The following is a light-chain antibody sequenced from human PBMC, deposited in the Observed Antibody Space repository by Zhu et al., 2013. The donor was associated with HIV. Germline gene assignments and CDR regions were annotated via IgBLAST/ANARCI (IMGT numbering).Light chain of an antibody. J-gene: IGKJ2*03. CDR3: QQYNNWLYS. Sequence: EIVMTQSPATLSVSPGERATLSCRASQSVSSNLAWYQQKPGQAPRLLISGASTRATGIPARFSGSGSGTEFTLTISSLQSEDFAVYYCQQYNNWLYSFGQGTKLEI. CDR1: QSVSSN. CDR2: GAS. V-gene: IGKV3-15*01.